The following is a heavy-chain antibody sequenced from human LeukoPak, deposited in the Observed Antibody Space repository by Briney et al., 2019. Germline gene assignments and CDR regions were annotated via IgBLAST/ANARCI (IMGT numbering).Heavy chain of an antibody. D-gene: IGHD6-6*01. J-gene: IGHJ4*02. CDR3: ARLEAGSSSLLDY. V-gene: IGHV4-59*08. CDR2: IYYSGST. Sequence: PSETLSLTCAVYGGSFSSYYWSWIRQPPGKGLEWIGYIYYSGSTNYNPSLKSRVTISVDTSKNQFSLKLSSVTAADTAVYYCARLEAGSSSLLDYWGQGTLVTVSS. CDR1: GGSFSSYY.